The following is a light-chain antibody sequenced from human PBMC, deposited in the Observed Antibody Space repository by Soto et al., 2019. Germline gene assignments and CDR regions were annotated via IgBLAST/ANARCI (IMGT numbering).Light chain of an antibody. CDR1: QSVSSSY. Sequence: EIVLTQSPGTLSLSPGERATLSCRASQSVSSSYLAWYQQKPGQAPRLLIYGASSRATGIPARFSGSGSGTAFTLTISRLEPEDFAVYYCQQYGSSAYTFGQGTKLEIK. CDR2: GAS. CDR3: QQYGSSAYT. J-gene: IGKJ2*01. V-gene: IGKV3-20*01.